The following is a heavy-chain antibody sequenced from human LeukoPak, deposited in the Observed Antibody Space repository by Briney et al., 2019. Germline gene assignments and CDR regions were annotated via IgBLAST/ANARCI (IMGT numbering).Heavy chain of an antibody. D-gene: IGHD3-3*01. J-gene: IGHJ4*02. CDR1: GYTFTGCY. CDR2: INPDSGGT. Sequence: ASVKVSCKASGYTFTGCYMHWVRQAPGQGLEWMGWINPDSGGTNYAQKFQGRVTMTRDTSITTAYMELSRLTSDDTAVYYCARDLGYSRRYYDFSDWGQGTLVTVSS. CDR3: ARDLGYSRRYYDFSD. V-gene: IGHV1-2*02.